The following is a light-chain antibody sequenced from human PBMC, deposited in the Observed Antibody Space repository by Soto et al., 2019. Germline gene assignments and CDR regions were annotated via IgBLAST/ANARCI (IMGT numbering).Light chain of an antibody. Sequence: EIVMTQSPATLSLSPGERATLSCRASQSVSSNLAWYQQEPGQAPRLLIYDASNRATGIPDRFSGSGSGTDFTLTISRLEPEDFAVYYCQQYGSSPRTFGQGTKVDIK. CDR2: DAS. CDR1: QSVSSN. J-gene: IGKJ1*01. V-gene: IGKV3-20*01. CDR3: QQYGSSPRT.